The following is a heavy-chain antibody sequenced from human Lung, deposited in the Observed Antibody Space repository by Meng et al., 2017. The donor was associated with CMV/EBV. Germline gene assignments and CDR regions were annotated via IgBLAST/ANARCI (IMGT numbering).Heavy chain of an antibody. D-gene: IGHD5-18*01. V-gene: IGHV1-2*02. CDR3: AREAETANDY. J-gene: IGHJ4*02. Sequence: ASVKVSCKASGYTFADYFIHWVRQAPGQGLEWMGMINPRGGGPNYVQKYQDRVTLTMDTSITTAYLEMSGLTSDDTAVYYCAREAETANDYWGQGTLVTVSS. CDR1: GYTFADYF. CDR2: INPRGGGP.